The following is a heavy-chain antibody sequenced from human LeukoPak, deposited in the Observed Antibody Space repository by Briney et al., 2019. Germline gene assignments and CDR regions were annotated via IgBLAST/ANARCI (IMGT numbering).Heavy chain of an antibody. J-gene: IGHJ4*02. Sequence: ASVKVSCKASGYTFISYGISWVRQAPGQGLEWMGWISAYNGNTNYAQKLQGRVTMTTDTYTSTTYMELRSLRSDDTAVYYCATVTRPFGVVIDPAPFDYWGQGTLVTVSS. V-gene: IGHV1-18*01. CDR1: GYTFISYG. CDR3: ATVTRPFGVVIDPAPFDY. CDR2: ISAYNGNT. D-gene: IGHD3-3*01.